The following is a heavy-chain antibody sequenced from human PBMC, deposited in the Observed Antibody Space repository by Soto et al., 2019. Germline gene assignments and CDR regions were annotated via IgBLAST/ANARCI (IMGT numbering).Heavy chain of an antibody. V-gene: IGHV3-53*01. CDR2: IYSGGST. Sequence: GGSLRLSCVASGFTVSSNYMSWVRQAPGKGLEWVSVIYSGGSTYYADSVKGRFTISRDNSKNTLYLQMNSLRAEDTAVYYCARNGPHYDFWSGFLALWGQGTLVTVSS. CDR3: ARNGPHYDFWSGFLAL. CDR1: GFTVSSNY. D-gene: IGHD3-3*01. J-gene: IGHJ4*02.